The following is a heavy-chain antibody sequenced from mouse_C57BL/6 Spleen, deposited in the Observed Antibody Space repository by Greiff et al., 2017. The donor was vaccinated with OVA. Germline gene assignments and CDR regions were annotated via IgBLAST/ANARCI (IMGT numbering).Heavy chain of an antibody. CDR3: ARQGGYGYVWYFDV. Sequence: EVMLVESGGDLVKPGGSLKLSCAASGFTFSSYGMSWVRQTPDKRLEWVATISSGGSYNYYPDSVKGRFTISRDNAKNTLYLQMSSLKSEDTAMYYCARQGGYGYVWYFDVWGTGTTVTVSS. CDR2: ISSGGSYN. V-gene: IGHV5-6*01. CDR1: GFTFSSYG. J-gene: IGHJ1*03. D-gene: IGHD2-2*01.